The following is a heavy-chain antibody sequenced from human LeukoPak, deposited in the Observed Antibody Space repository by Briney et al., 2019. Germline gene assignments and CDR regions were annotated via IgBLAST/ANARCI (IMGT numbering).Heavy chain of an antibody. CDR3: ARDKRLRIAAAGTPDFDY. D-gene: IGHD6-13*01. CDR2: ISSSGSTI. V-gene: IGHV3-48*03. J-gene: IGHJ4*02. CDR1: GFTFSSYE. Sequence: GGSLRLSCAASGFTFSSYEMNWVRQAPGKGLEWVSYISSSGSTIYYADSVKGRFTISRDNAKNSLYLQMNSLRAEDTAVYYCARDKRLRIAAAGTPDFDYWGQGTLVTVSS.